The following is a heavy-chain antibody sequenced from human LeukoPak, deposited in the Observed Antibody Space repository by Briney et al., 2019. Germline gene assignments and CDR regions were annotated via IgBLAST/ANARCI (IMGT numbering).Heavy chain of an antibody. J-gene: IGHJ4*02. D-gene: IGHD5-24*01. CDR3: AKSGYNRFDY. CDR2: FSGSGGST. Sequence: GGSLRLSCAASGFSFSSYAMSWVRQAPGKGLEWVSSFSGSGGSTYYADSVKGRFTISRDNSKNTLYLQMISLRAEDTAVYYCAKSGYNRFDYWGQGTLVTVSA. CDR1: GFSFSSYA. V-gene: IGHV3-23*01.